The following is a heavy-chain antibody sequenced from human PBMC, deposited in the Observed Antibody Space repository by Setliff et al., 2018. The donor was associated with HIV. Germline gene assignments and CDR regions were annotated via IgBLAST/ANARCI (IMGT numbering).Heavy chain of an antibody. CDR1: GFSVSVNY. Sequence: GESLKISCAASGFSVSVNYMSWVRQAPGKGLEWVSVIYSSGDTYYENSVKGRFTISRDSSKNMVFLQMNSLRVEDTALYYCARGDVSTWYAFDLWGQGTMVT. J-gene: IGHJ3*01. D-gene: IGHD6-13*01. CDR2: IYSSGDT. V-gene: IGHV3-53*01. CDR3: ARGDVSTWYAFDL.